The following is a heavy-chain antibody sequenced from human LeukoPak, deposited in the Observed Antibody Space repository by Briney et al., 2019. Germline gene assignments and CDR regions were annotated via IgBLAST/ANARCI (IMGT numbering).Heavy chain of an antibody. CDR3: ARWGSYYDSSGYHPLFDY. V-gene: IGHV4-61*05. CDR1: GGSISSNSYY. Sequence: PSETLSLTCTVSGGSISSNSYYWSWIRQPPGKGLEWIGYIYYSGSTNYNPSLKSRVTISVDTSKNQFSLKLSSVTAADTAVYYCARWGSYYDSSGYHPLFDYWGQGTLVTVSS. CDR2: IYYSGST. J-gene: IGHJ4*02. D-gene: IGHD3-22*01.